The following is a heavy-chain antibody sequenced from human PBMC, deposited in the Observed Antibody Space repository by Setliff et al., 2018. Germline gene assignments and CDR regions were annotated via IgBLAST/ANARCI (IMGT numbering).Heavy chain of an antibody. D-gene: IGHD3-10*01. CDR1: GYSFTNYW. CDR2: IYPGDSDI. J-gene: IGHJ5*02. CDR3: ARHPYYYGSGTYLDNNNRWFDP. Sequence: GESLKISCEGSGYSFTNYWIAWVRQMPGKGLEWMGIIYPGDSDIRYSPSFQGQVTISADKSINTAYLQWSSLRASDTAIYYCARHPYYYGSGTYLDNNNRWFDPWGQGTLVTVSS. V-gene: IGHV5-51*01.